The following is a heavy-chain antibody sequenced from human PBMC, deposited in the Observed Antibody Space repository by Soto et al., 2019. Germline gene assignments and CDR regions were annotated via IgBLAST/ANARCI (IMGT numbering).Heavy chain of an antibody. CDR2: ISSSSSTI. Sequence: EVQLVESGGGLVQPGGSLRLSCAASGFTFSSYSMNWVRQAPGKGLEWVSYISSSSSTIYYADSVKGRFTISRDNAKNSLYLQRNSLRDEDTAVYYCARDRGGSYYPDAFDIWGQGTMVTVSS. J-gene: IGHJ3*02. CDR1: GFTFSSYS. D-gene: IGHD1-26*01. CDR3: ARDRGGSYYPDAFDI. V-gene: IGHV3-48*02.